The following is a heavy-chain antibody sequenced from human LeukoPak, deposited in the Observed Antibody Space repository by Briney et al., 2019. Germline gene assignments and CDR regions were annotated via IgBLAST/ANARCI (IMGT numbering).Heavy chain of an antibody. CDR1: GFTFNNYA. CDR2: ITSSGGTT. J-gene: IGHJ2*01. D-gene: IGHD6-19*01. V-gene: IGHV3-23*01. Sequence: GGSLRLSCAASGFTFNNYAMNWVRQAPGKGLEWVSTITSSGGTTFYADSVKGRFTISRDNSKNTLYLQMNSLRAEDTAVYYCAKPRGSTGWPNWYFDLRGRGTLVTVSS. CDR3: AKPRGSTGWPNWYFDL.